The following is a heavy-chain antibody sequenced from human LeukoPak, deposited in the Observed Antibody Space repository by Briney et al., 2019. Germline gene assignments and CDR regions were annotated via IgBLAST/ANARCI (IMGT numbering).Heavy chain of an antibody. CDR1: GFSFSIHG. V-gene: IGHV3-23*01. J-gene: IGHJ6*03. Sequence: PGGSLTLSCAASGFSFSIHGMGWVRRAPGKGLEWVSAISGSGGSTYYADSVKGRFTISRDNSKNTLYLQMNSLRAEDTAVYYCAKHGGDIVVVPAASYYYYYMDVWGKGTTVTVSS. CDR3: AKHGGDIVVVPAASYYYYYMDV. CDR2: ISGSGGST. D-gene: IGHD2-2*01.